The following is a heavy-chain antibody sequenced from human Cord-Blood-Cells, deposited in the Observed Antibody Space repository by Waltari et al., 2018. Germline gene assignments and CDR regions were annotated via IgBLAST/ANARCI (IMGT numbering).Heavy chain of an antibody. CDR1: GDTLTELA. V-gene: IGHV1-24*01. Sequence: QVQLVPSAAEVKKPVASVKVSGKVSGDTLTELAMHWVTHVPGKGFGWMGGFDPEDGETIYAQKFQGRVTMTEDTSTDTAYMELSSLRSEDTAVYYCATAVQYCSSTSCYTRIFDYWGQGTLVTVSS. CDR3: ATAVQYCSSTSCYTRIFDY. CDR2: FDPEDGET. J-gene: IGHJ4*02. D-gene: IGHD2-2*02.